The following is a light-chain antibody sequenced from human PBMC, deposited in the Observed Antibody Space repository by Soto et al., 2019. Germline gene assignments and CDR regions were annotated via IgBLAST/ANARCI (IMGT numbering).Light chain of an antibody. J-gene: IGLJ2*01. V-gene: IGLV1-47*01. CDR2: RNN. CDR3: AAWDDSLSGQV. CDR1: SSNIGPNY. Sequence: QSVLTQPPSASGTPGQRVTISCSGSSSNIGPNYLYWYQQLPGAAPKLLIYRNNRRPSGVPDRFSGSKSGTSASLAISGLRSEDEADYYCAAWDDSLSGQVFGGGTQLTVL.